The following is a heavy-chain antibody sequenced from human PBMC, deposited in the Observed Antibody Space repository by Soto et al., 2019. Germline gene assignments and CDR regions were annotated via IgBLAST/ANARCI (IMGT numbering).Heavy chain of an antibody. D-gene: IGHD1-26*01. V-gene: IGHV4-4*07. CDR3: AREGASGFGMDV. J-gene: IGHJ6*02. CDR1: GGSIRSNY. Sequence: PSETLSLTCSVSGGSIRSNYWSWIRQPAGKALEWIGRIYTSGTTNYNPSLKSRATMLIDTSKNQFSLILSSVTGADTGVYYCAREGASGFGMDVWGQGTTVTVSS. CDR2: IYTSGTT.